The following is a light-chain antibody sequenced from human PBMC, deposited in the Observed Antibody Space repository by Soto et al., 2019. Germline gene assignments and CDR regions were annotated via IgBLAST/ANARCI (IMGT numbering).Light chain of an antibody. V-gene: IGKV1-9*01. CDR3: QHYNSYSEA. J-gene: IGKJ1*01. CDR2: DAS. CDR1: QGISSY. Sequence: IQLTQSPSSLSASVGDRVTITCRASQGISSYLGWYQQKPVKAPNLLIYDASTLKSGVPSRFSGSGSGTEFTLTISSLQPDDFATYYCQHYNSYSEAFGQGTKVDI.